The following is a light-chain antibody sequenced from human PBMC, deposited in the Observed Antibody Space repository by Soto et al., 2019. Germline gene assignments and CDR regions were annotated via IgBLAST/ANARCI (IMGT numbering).Light chain of an antibody. CDR2: GAY. V-gene: IGKV3-15*01. J-gene: IGKJ1*01. Sequence: EIVMTQSPATLSVSPGERTTLSCRASQSAGNNLAWYQQKPGQAPRLLIYGAYTRATGIPARFSGSGSGTDFTLTISSLQSEDFAVYYCQHYNYWPPKTFGQGTKVDIK. CDR3: QHYNYWPPKT. CDR1: QSAGNN.